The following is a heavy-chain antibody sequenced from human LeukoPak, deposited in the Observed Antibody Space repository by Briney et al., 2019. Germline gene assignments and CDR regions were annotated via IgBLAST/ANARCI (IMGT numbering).Heavy chain of an antibody. V-gene: IGHV4-59*01. CDR3: ARDSIAVAVFDY. D-gene: IGHD6-19*01. CDR2: IYYSGST. Sequence: SETLSLTCTVSGGSISSYYWSWIRQPPGKGLEWIGYIYYSGSTNYNPSLKSRVTISVDTSKNQFSLKLSSVTAADTAVYYCARDSIAVAVFDYWGQGTLVTVSS. J-gene: IGHJ4*02. CDR1: GGSISSYY.